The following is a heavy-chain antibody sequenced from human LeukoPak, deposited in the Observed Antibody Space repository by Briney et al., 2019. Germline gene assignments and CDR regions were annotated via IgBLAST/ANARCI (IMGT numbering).Heavy chain of an antibody. CDR1: GGSFSGYF. V-gene: IGHV4-34*01. J-gene: IGHJ5*02. CDR2: ISAGGNS. D-gene: IGHD1-14*01. Sequence: SETLSLTCAVYGGSFSGYFWTWIRQSPGKGLEWIGEISAGGNSNENPSLKSRVTISVDRSKNQFSLILNSVTAADTAVYYCAGLIRPGWFDPWGQGTLVTVSS. CDR3: AGLIRPGWFDP.